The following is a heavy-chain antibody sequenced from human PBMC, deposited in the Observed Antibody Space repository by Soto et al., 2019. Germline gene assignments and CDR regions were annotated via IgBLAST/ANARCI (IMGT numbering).Heavy chain of an antibody. Sequence: SETLSLTCTVSGGSISSSSYCWGWIRQPPGKDLEWIGSIYYSGSTYYNPSLKSRVTISVDTPKNQFSLKLSSVTAADTAVYYCARRYYDFWSGYYGGDNWFDPWGQGTLVTVS. V-gene: IGHV4-39*01. CDR3: ARRYYDFWSGYYGGDNWFDP. J-gene: IGHJ5*02. D-gene: IGHD3-3*01. CDR1: GGSISSSSYC. CDR2: IYYSGST.